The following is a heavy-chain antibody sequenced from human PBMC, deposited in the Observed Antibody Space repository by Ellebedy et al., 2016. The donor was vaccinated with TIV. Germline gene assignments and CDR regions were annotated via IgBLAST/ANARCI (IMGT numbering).Heavy chain of an antibody. CDR3: ARDRRRIVRFLEWFGDRYYGMDV. Sequence: AASVKVSCKASGYTFTSYGISWVRQAPGQGLEWLGWISAYHGNTNYAQKLQGRVTMTTDTSTSTAYMELRSLRSDDTAVYYCARDRRRIVRFLEWFGDRYYGMDVWGQGTTVTVSS. CDR2: ISAYHGNT. J-gene: IGHJ6*02. CDR1: GYTFTSYG. D-gene: IGHD3-3*01. V-gene: IGHV1-18*01.